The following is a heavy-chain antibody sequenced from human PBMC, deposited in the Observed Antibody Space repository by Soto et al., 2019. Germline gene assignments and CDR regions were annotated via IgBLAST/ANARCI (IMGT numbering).Heavy chain of an antibody. Sequence: QIQLVQSGGGVKTPGASVKVSCTTSRYTFTSHGIAWVRQAPGQGLEWMGWVITFNGKTEYAQKFQGRVTMTADTISSTVDMELRSLRSDDTAVYFCARLLTEGATFREDAFDLWGQGTKVTVSS. CDR3: ARLLTEGATFREDAFDL. V-gene: IGHV1-18*01. D-gene: IGHD3-9*01. CDR2: VITFNGKT. J-gene: IGHJ3*01. CDR1: RYTFTSHG.